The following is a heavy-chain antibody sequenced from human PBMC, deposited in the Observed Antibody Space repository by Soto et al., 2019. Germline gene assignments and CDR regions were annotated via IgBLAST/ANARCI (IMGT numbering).Heavy chain of an antibody. J-gene: IGHJ5*02. CDR3: ARHGITMVRGVITGFDP. CDR2: INHSGST. V-gene: IGHV4-34*01. CDR1: GGSFSGYY. Sequence: SETLSLTCAVYGGSFSGYYWSWIRQPPGKGLEWIGEINHSGSTNYNPSLKSRVTISVDTSKNQFSLKLSSVTAADTAVYYCARHGITMVRGVITGFDPWGQGTLVTVSS. D-gene: IGHD3-10*01.